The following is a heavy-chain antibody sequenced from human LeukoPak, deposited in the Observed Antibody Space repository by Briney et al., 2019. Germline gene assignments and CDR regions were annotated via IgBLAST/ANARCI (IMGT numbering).Heavy chain of an antibody. J-gene: IGHJ4*02. CDR1: GFTFSSYS. CDR2: ISSSSSYI. V-gene: IGHV3-21*01. Sequence: GGSLRLSCAASGFTFSSYSMNWVRQAPGKGLEWVAPISSSSSYIYYADSVEGRFTISRDNAKNSLYLQMNSLRAEDTAVYYCARVPIYYYDSSGYWDYWGQGTLVTVSS. CDR3: ARVPIYYYDSSGYWDY. D-gene: IGHD3-22*01.